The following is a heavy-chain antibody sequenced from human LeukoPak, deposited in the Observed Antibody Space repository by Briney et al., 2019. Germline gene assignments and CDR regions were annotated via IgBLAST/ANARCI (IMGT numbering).Heavy chain of an antibody. D-gene: IGHD2-15*01. V-gene: IGHV3-30-3*01. CDR1: GFTVSSYA. CDR3: ARVLSYFDY. Sequence: GRSLRLSCAASGFTVSSYAMHWVRQAPGKGLEWVAVISYDGSNKYYADSVKGRFTISRDNSKNTLYLQMNSLRAEDTAVYYCARVLSYFDYWGQGTLVTVSS. CDR2: ISYDGSNK. J-gene: IGHJ4*02.